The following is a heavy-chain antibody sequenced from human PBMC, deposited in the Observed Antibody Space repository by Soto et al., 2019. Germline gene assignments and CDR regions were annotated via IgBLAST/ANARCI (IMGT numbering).Heavy chain of an antibody. CDR1: GGTFSSYA. CDR2: IIPIFGTA. CDR3: ARSLTGTYYYYGMDL. D-gene: IGHD1-20*01. V-gene: IGHV1-69*05. Sequence: QVQLVQSGAEVKKPGSSVKVSCKASGGTFSSYAISWVRQAPGQGLEWMGGIIPIFGTANYAQKFQGRVTXTXDXGPXTAYMELSSLRPEDTAVYYCARSLTGTYYYYGMDLWGQGTTVTVSS. J-gene: IGHJ6*02.